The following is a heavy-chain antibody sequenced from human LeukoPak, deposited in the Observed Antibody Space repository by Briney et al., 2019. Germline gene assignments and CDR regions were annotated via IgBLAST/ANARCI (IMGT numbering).Heavy chain of an antibody. D-gene: IGHD6-25*01. CDR1: GGSISSYY. Sequence: SETLSLTCTVSGGSISSYYWSWIRQPPGKGLEWIGYIYYSGSTNYNPSLKSRVTISVDTSKNQFSLKLSSVTAADTAVYYCARDRSDSSGPGYFDLWGRGTQVTVSS. CDR3: ARDRSDSSGPGYFDL. CDR2: IYYSGST. J-gene: IGHJ2*01. V-gene: IGHV4-59*01.